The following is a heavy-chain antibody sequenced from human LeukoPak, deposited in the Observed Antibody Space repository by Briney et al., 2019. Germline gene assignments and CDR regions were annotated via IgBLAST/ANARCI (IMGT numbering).Heavy chain of an antibody. D-gene: IGHD4-23*01. V-gene: IGHV3-23*01. J-gene: IGHJ3*02. CDR1: GFIFSSYW. CDR2: IIGSGGST. CDR3: AKGGLTTVVTPDAFDI. Sequence: PGGSLRLSCAASGFIFSSYWMSWVRQAPGKGLEWVSAIIGSGGSTYYADSVKGRFTISRDNSKNTLYLQMNSLRAEDTAVYYCAKGGLTTVVTPDAFDIWGQGTMVTVSS.